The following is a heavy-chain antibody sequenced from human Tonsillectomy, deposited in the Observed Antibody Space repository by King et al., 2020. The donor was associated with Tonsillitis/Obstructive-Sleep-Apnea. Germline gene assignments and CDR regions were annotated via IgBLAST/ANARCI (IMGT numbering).Heavy chain of an antibody. Sequence: VQLVESGGGLVQPGRSLRLSCAASGFTFDDYAMHWVRQAPGKGLEWVSGISWNSGSIGYADSVKGRFTTSRDNAKNSLYLQMNSLRAEDTALYYCAKAPRGDDYGDSNWYFDLWGRGTLVTVSS. CDR2: ISWNSGSI. CDR1: GFTFDDYA. CDR3: AKAPRGDDYGDSNWYFDL. V-gene: IGHV3-9*01. D-gene: IGHD4-17*01. J-gene: IGHJ2*01.